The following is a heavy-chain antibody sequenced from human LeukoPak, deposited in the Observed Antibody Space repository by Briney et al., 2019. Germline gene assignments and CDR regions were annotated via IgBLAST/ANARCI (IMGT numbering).Heavy chain of an antibody. V-gene: IGHV4-39*01. Sequence: SETLSLTCTVSGVSISSSYSYWGWIRQPPGMGLEWIGSIYYTGNTYYNASLRSQVSISIDTSKNQFSLKLTSVTAADTAVYYCARQTGSGLFILPGGQGTLVTVSS. D-gene: IGHD3/OR15-3a*01. J-gene: IGHJ4*02. CDR1: GVSISSSYSY. CDR3: ARQTGSGLFILP. CDR2: IYYTGNT.